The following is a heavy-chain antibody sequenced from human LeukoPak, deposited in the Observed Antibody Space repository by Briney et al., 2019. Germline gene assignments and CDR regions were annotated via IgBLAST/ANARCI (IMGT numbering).Heavy chain of an antibody. D-gene: IGHD3-10*01. CDR2: MNPNSGNT. CDR3: ARGPRMVRPRVYYFDY. J-gene: IGHJ4*02. Sequence: GASVKVSCKASGYTFTSYDINWVRQATGQGLEWMGWMNPNSGNTGYAQKFQGRVTITRNTSISTAYMELSSLRSEDTAVYYCARGPRMVRPRVYYFDYWGQGTLVTVSS. V-gene: IGHV1-8*03. CDR1: GYTFTSYD.